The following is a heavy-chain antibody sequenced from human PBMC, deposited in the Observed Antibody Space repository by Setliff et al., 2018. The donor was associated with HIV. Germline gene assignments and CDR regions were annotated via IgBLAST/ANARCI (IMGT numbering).Heavy chain of an antibody. CDR1: NYSISSDYY. CDR3: ARHGTMYYYYSSAYPGIFDY. Sequence: SETLSLTCAVSNYSISSDYYWGWIRQPPGKGLEWIGSIYYSGRTSYSSSFKSRVTISIDTSTNQFSLKLSSVTAADTAVYYCARHGTMYYYYSSAYPGIFDYWGQGTLVTVSS. D-gene: IGHD3-22*01. V-gene: IGHV4-38-2*01. J-gene: IGHJ4*02. CDR2: IYYSGRT.